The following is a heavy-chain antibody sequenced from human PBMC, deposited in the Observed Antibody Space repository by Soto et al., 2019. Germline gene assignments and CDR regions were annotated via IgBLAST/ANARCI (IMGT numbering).Heavy chain of an antibody. CDR2: INPSGDST. D-gene: IGHD3-16*01. CDR1: GYNFSSSD. Sequence: ASVTVSCKESGYNFSSSDMQWVRQAPGQGLEWMGVINPSGDSTTYAQKFQGRVTMTKDTSTSTLYMELSSLRSEDTAVYFCARDWAFGFWGQGTLVTVSS. J-gene: IGHJ4*02. CDR3: ARDWAFGF. V-gene: IGHV1-46*01.